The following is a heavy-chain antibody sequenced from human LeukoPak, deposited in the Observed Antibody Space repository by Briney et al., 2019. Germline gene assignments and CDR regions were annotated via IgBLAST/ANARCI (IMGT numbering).Heavy chain of an antibody. V-gene: IGHV3-23*01. CDR3: ARCLGYCSSTSCYD. Sequence: GGSLRLSCAASGFTFSSYAMSWVRQAPGKGLEWVSAISGSGGSTYYADSVKGRFTISRDNAKNSLYLQMNSPRAEDTAVYYCARCLGYCSSTSCYDWGQGTLVTVSS. CDR1: GFTFSSYA. CDR2: ISGSGGST. J-gene: IGHJ4*02. D-gene: IGHD2-2*01.